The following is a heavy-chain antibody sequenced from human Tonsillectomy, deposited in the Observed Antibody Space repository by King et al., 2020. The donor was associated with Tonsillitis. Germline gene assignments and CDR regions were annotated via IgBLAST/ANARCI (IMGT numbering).Heavy chain of an antibody. Sequence: QLVQSGAEVKKPGASVKVSCKASGYTFTSYAMHWVRQAPGQRLEWMGWINAGNGNTKYSQKFQDRVTITRDTSASTAYMELSSLRSEDTAVYYCARDYDDSSGYLGYWGQGTLVTVSS. D-gene: IGHD3-22*01. CDR1: GYTFTSYA. CDR2: INAGNGNT. V-gene: IGHV1-3*01. CDR3: ARDYDDSSGYLGY. J-gene: IGHJ4*02.